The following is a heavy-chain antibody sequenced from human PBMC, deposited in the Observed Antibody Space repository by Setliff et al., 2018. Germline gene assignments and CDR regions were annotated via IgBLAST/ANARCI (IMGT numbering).Heavy chain of an antibody. Sequence: GGSLRLSCAASGFTFDDYAMHWVRQAPGKGLEWVSLISWDGGSTYYADSVKGRFTISRDNSKNSLYLQMNSLRAEDTALYYCAKDPGWFGELKDYYYGMDVWGQGTTVTVSS. D-gene: IGHD3-10*01. J-gene: IGHJ6*02. CDR1: GFTFDDYA. CDR2: ISWDGGST. CDR3: AKDPGWFGELKDYYYGMDV. V-gene: IGHV3-43D*04.